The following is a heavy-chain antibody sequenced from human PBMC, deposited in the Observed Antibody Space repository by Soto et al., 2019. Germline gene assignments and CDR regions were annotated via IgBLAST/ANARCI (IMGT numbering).Heavy chain of an antibody. CDR3: AGATVTTVGYFDY. D-gene: IGHD4-17*01. CDR2: ISRDGSNE. V-gene: IGHV3-30*03. Sequence: QVQLVQSGGGEVQTGDSLRLSCAAAGLPFSRYAMHWVRKAPGKGLEWVSVISRDGSNEDYVDAVKGRFTISRDNSKNTLYLQMNSLTPEDTAVYYCAGATVTTVGYFDYWGQGSLVTVSS. CDR1: GLPFSRYA. J-gene: IGHJ4*02.